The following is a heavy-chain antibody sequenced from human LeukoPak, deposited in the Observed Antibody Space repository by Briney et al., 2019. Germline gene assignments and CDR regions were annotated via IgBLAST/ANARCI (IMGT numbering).Heavy chain of an antibody. D-gene: IGHD5-12*01. Sequence: PSETLSLTCTVSGGSISSSSYSWGWIRQPPGKGLEWIGSVSHSGSINYDPSLKNRVTISVDTSKDQFSLKLSSVTAADTAVYYCWAIVTTIKLDFWGQGTLVTVSS. J-gene: IGHJ4*02. CDR3: WAIVTTIKLDF. V-gene: IGHV4-39*01. CDR2: VSHSGSI. CDR1: GGSISSSSYS.